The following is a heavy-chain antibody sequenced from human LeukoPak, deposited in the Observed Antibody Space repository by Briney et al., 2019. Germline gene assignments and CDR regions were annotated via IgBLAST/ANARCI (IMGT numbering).Heavy chain of an antibody. D-gene: IGHD2-2*01. CDR3: AKDKHPVVAAAYGDAFDI. Sequence: SGGSLRLSCAASGLTFSSYGMHWVRQAPGKGLEWVAFIRYDGSNKYYADSVKGRFTISRENSTNTMYLQMNSLRAEDTAVYYCAKDKHPVVAAAYGDAFDIWGQGTMVTVSS. CDR1: GLTFSSYG. V-gene: IGHV3-30*02. CDR2: IRYDGSNK. J-gene: IGHJ3*02.